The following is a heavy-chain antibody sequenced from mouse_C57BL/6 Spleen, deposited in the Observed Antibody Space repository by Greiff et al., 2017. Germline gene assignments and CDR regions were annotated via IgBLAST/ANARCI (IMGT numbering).Heavy chain of an antibody. CDR1: GYTFTSYD. V-gene: IGHV1-85*01. D-gene: IGHD2-3*01. J-gene: IGHJ4*01. CDR2: IYPRDGST. Sequence: LVESGPELVKPGASVKLSCKASGYTFTSYDINWVKQRPGQGLEWIGWIYPRDGSTKYNEKFKGKATLTVDTSSSTAYMELHSLTSEDSAVYFCAREMGYSYYAMDYWGQGTSVTVSS. CDR3: AREMGYSYYAMDY.